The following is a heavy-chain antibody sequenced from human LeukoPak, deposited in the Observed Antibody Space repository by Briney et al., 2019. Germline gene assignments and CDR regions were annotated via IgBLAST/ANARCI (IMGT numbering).Heavy chain of an antibody. V-gene: IGHV3-30*02. J-gene: IGHJ4*02. CDR2: IRYDGSNK. CDR3: AKEHSLGDYFDY. CDR1: GFTFSSYG. D-gene: IGHD3-16*01. Sequence: GGSLRLSCAASGFTFSSYGMHWVRQAPGKGLEWVAFIRYDGSNKCYADSVKGRFTISRDNSKNTLYLQMNSLRAEDTAVYYCAKEHSLGDYFDYWGQGTLVTVSS.